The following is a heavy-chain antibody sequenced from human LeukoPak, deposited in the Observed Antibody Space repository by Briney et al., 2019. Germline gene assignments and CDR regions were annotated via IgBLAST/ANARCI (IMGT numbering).Heavy chain of an antibody. J-gene: IGHJ4*02. Sequence: GASVKVSCKASGYTFPSFAISWLRQAPGQGLEWVGWISPYNGNTKSAQKFQGRVTMTTDISTSTAYMELRSLRSDDTAVYYCARDRNSGNFYFDFWGQGSLITVSS. D-gene: IGHD3-10*01. CDR3: ARDRNSGNFYFDF. CDR1: GYTFPSFA. CDR2: ISPYNGNT. V-gene: IGHV1-18*01.